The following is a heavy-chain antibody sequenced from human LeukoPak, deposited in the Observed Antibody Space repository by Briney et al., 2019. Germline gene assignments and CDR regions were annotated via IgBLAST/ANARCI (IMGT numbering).Heavy chain of an antibody. CDR3: ARLKFTYCSGGSCYASGAFDI. Sequence: PGRSLRLSCAASGFTFDDYAMHWVRQAPGKGLEWVSGISWNSGSIGYADSVKGRFTISRDNAKNSLYLQMNSLRAEDTALYYCARLKFTYCSGGSCYASGAFDIWGQGTMVTVSS. CDR1: GFTFDDYA. J-gene: IGHJ3*02. CDR2: ISWNSGSI. D-gene: IGHD2-15*01. V-gene: IGHV3-9*01.